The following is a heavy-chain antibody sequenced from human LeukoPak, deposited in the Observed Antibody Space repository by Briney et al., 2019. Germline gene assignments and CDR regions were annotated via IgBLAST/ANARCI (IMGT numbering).Heavy chain of an antibody. CDR2: INPNSGGT. CDR1: GYTFTGYY. Sequence: GASVKVSCKASGYTFTGYYMHWVRQAPGQGLEWMGWINPNSGGTNYAQKFQGRVTMTRDTSISTAYMELSRLRSDDTAVYYCARALHTLGSCSSTCCTPSLGYWGQGTLVTVSS. D-gene: IGHD2-2*01. CDR3: ARALHTLGSCSSTCCTPSLGY. J-gene: IGHJ4*02. V-gene: IGHV1-2*02.